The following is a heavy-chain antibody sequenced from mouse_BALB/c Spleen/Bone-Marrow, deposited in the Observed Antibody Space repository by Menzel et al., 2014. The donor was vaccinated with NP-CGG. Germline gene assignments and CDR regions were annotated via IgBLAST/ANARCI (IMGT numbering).Heavy chain of an antibody. CDR2: INPNNGGT. V-gene: IGHV1-18*01. D-gene: IGHD1-1*01. J-gene: IGHJ4*01. CDR3: ASRISSYYDDAMDY. CDR1: GYTFTEYT. Sequence: EVQLQQSGPELVKPGASVKISCKTSGYTFTEYTIHWVKQSHGKSLEWIGGINPNNGGTSYNQKFKGKATLTVDKSSNTPYMELRGLTSEDSAVYFCASRISSYYDDAMDYWVQGTSVPVSS.